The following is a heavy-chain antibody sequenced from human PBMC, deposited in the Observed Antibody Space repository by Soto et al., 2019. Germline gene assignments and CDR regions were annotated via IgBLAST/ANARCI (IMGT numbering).Heavy chain of an antibody. D-gene: IGHD1-7*01. CDR2: TYYRTRWYY. V-gene: IGHV6-1*01. CDR3: AGTTSHYRYYMAF. CDR1: GDSVSSNSAA. J-gene: IGHJ6*03. Sequence: SQTLSLTCVISGDSVSSNSAAWNWIRQSPSRGLEWLGRTYYRTRWYYDYAVSVRSRITVNPDTSKNQFSLQLTSVTPEDTAVYYCAGTTSHYRYYMAFWGKGTTVTVSS.